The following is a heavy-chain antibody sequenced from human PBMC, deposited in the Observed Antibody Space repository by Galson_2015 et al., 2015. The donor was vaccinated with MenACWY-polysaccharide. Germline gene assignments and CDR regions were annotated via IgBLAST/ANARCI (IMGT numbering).Heavy chain of an antibody. CDR2: IAPDGSEM. D-gene: IGHD4-23*01. CDR3: ARVLTHWNCDL. CDR1: GFSFGTSW. J-gene: IGHJ2*01. V-gene: IGHV3-7*01. Sequence: SLRLSCAASGFSFGTSWMTWFRRAPGKGLEWVANIAPDGSEMFYVHSVKGRFTISRDNARNSLYLQMHSLRADDTAEYYCARVLTHWNCDLWGRGTLATVSP.